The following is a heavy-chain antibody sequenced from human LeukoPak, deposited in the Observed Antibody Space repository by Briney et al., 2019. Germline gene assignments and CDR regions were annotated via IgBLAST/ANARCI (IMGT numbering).Heavy chain of an antibody. Sequence: PGGSLRLSCAASRFTFSSYAMSWVRQAPGKGLEWVSAISGSGGSTYYADSVKGRFTISRDNSKNTLYLQMNSLRAEDTAVYYCAKALGGTVTRPYWGQGTLVTVSS. V-gene: IGHV3-23*01. CDR1: RFTFSSYA. CDR2: ISGSGGST. D-gene: IGHD4-17*01. J-gene: IGHJ4*02. CDR3: AKALGGTVTRPY.